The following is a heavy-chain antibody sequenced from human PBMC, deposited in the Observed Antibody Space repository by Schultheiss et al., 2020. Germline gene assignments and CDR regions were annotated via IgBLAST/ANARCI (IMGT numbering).Heavy chain of an antibody. CDR3: ARVNPPKRGFFAWFDP. V-gene: IGHV4-30-4*01. D-gene: IGHD3-3*01. CDR2: IYYSGST. Sequence: SETLSLTCTVSGGSISSGDYYWSWIRQPPGKGLEWIGYIYYSGSTYYNPSLKSRVTISVDTSKNQFSLKLSSVTAADTAVYYCARVNPPKRGFFAWFDPWGQGTLVTVSS. J-gene: IGHJ5*02. CDR1: GGSISSGDYY.